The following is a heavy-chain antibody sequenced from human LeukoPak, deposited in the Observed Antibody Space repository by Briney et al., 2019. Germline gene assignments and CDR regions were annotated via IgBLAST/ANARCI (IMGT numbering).Heavy chain of an antibody. J-gene: IGHJ4*02. D-gene: IGHD6-6*01. V-gene: IGHV3-48*03. CDR3: ARDKGTSYLSSFDY. Sequence: GGSLRLSCAASGFTFSSYEMNWVRQAPGKGLEWVSYSSSGSTIYYADSVKGRFTISRDNAKNSLYLQMNSLRAEDTAVYYCARDKGTSYLSSFDYWGQGTLVTVSS. CDR2: SSSGSTI. CDR1: GFTFSSYE.